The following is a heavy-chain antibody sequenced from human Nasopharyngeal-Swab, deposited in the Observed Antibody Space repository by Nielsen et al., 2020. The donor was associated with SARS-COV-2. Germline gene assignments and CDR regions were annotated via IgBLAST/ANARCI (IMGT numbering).Heavy chain of an antibody. J-gene: IGHJ5*02. D-gene: IGHD1-7*01. CDR3: ARPYNWNYGWFDP. V-gene: IGHV1-69*13. Sequence: SVKVSCKASGGTFSSYAISWVRQAPGQGLEWMGGIIPIFGTANYAQKFQGRVTITADESTSTAYIELSSLRSEDTAVYYCARPYNWNYGWFDPWGQGTLVTVSS. CDR2: IIPIFGTA. CDR1: GGTFSSYA.